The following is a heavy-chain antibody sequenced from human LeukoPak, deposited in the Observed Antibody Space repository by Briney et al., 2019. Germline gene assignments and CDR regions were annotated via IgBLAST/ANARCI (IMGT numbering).Heavy chain of an antibody. CDR1: GGSVTSTNW. CDR3: ASFYQAYYFDY. Sequence: SETLSLTCDVSGGSVTSTNWWTWFRQPPGKGLEWIGYIYYSGSTYYNPSLKSRVTISVDTSKNQFSLKLSSVTAADTAVYYCASFYQAYYFDYWGQGTLVTVSS. D-gene: IGHD2-21*01. V-gene: IGHV4-30-4*01. J-gene: IGHJ4*02. CDR2: IYYSGST.